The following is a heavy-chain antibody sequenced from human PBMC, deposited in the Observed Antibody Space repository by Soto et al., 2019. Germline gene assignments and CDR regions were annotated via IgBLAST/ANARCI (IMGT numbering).Heavy chain of an antibody. Sequence: QITLNESGPTVVRPTETLTLTCRFSGFSLTTSGVGVGWIRQSPGKAPEWLALIYWSDDKRYSASLKSRLTNTKATSKNQVVLTVSDFYPTDTATYYCAHRVLRTVFGLVTTTAIYFDFWGQGTPFAFAS. D-gene: IGHD3-3*01. CDR3: AHRVLRTVFGLVTTTAIYFDF. CDR1: GFSLTTSGVG. V-gene: IGHV2-5*01. J-gene: IGHJ4*02. CDR2: IYWSDDK.